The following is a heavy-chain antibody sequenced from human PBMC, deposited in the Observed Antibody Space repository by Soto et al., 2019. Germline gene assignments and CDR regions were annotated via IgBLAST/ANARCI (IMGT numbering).Heavy chain of an antibody. Sequence: LETQSHPYTVAGGSIISYCWSWIRQPPGKGLEWIGYIYYSGSTNYNPSLKSRVTISVDTSKNQFSLKLSSVTAADTAVYYCVSAVSEIDYWVQGTLVTVSS. D-gene: IGHD1-26*01. V-gene: IGHV4-59*01. CDR2: IYYSGST. J-gene: IGHJ4*02. CDR1: GGSIISYC. CDR3: VSAVSEIDY.